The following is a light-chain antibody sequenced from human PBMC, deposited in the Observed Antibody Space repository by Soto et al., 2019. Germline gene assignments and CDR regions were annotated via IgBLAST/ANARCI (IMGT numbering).Light chain of an antibody. V-gene: IGKV3-11*01. CDR3: QQYINWPLT. CDR2: EAS. Sequence: EIVLTKSPATLSLSPGGRATLSCRASQTVSSSLAWYQQKPGQAPRLLIYEASNRATGIPARFSGSGSGADFTLTISSLEPEDFALYYCQQYINWPLTFGGGTKVDIK. J-gene: IGKJ4*01. CDR1: QTVSSS.